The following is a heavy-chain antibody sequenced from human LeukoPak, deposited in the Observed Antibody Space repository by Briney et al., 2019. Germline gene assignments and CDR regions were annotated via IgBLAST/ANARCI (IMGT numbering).Heavy chain of an antibody. CDR1: GFTFSSYA. CDR3: AKVLRYGGGGYAFDI. J-gene: IGHJ3*02. V-gene: IGHV3-23*01. Sequence: GGSLRLSCAASGFTFSSYAMSWFRQAPGKGLKWVGAISGSGGSTYSADSVEGRFTISRDNSKNALYLQLCGLGAEDTDVYYCAKVLRYGGGGYAFDIWGQGTMVTVSS. D-gene: IGHD2-15*01. CDR2: ISGSGGST.